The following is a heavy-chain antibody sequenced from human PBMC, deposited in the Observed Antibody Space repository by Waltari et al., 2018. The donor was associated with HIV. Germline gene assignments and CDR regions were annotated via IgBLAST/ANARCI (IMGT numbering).Heavy chain of an antibody. D-gene: IGHD2-21*01. V-gene: IGHV3-23*01. J-gene: IGHJ6*01. CDR1: GFLFSGFA. Sequence: EAQLLESGGGLVQPGGSLRLSCAPSGFLFSGFAMSWVRKALGKGLEWVATIAVNGGATCYGDSVKGRFSISRDNSKNTLSVQMNSLRVEDTAIYYYAKDHSSCVGRTCLVMDVWGQGTTVTVSS. CDR2: IAVNGGAT. CDR3: AKDHSSCVGRTCLVMDV.